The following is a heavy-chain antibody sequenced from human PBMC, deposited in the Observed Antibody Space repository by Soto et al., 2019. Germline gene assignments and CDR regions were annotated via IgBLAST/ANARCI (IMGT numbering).Heavy chain of an antibody. J-gene: IGHJ4*02. Sequence: GASVKVSCKASGYTFTSYYMHWVRQAPGQGLEWMGIINPSGGSTSYAQKFQGRVTMTRDTSTGTVYMELSSLRSEDTAVYYCARDRFEVISLQTFDYWGQGTLVTVSS. V-gene: IGHV1-46*01. CDR3: ARDRFEVISLQTFDY. D-gene: IGHD3-16*02. CDR2: INPSGGST. CDR1: GYTFTSYY.